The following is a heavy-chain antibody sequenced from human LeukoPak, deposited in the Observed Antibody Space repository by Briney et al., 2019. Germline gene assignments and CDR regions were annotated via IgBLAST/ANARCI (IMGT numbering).Heavy chain of an antibody. J-gene: IGHJ6*02. CDR2: IRKKAQKYST. V-gene: IGHV3-72*01. CDR3: TRCGNRYYFGLDV. D-gene: IGHD1-14*01. Sequence: GGSLRLSCAASGFTFSAYSMNWVRQAPGKGLEWVGRIRKKAQKYSTEYAASVKGRFTISRDDSQNSVYLQMNSLKTDDTAVYYCTRCGNRYYFGLDVWGQGTTVTVSS. CDR1: GFTFSAYS.